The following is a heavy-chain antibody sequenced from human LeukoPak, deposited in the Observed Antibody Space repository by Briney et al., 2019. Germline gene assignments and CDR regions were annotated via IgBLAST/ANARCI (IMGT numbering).Heavy chain of an antibody. CDR1: GFTFSSYA. D-gene: IGHD6-25*01. V-gene: IGHV3-23*01. Sequence: GGSLRLSCAASGFTFSSYAMIWVRQAPGKGLEWGSSISGSGGSTYYADPVKGRFTISRDNSKNTLYLQMNSLRAEDTAVYYCAKAIGYPSSGSWGQGTLVTVSS. CDR2: ISGSGGST. J-gene: IGHJ5*02. CDR3: AKAIGYPSSGS.